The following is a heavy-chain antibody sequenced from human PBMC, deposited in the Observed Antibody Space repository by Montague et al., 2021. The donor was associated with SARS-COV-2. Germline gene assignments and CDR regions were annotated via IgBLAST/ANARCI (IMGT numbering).Heavy chain of an antibody. V-gene: IGHV4-39*01. CDR3: ARHSPFTIFGVVTNPGWFDP. D-gene: IGHD3-3*01. CDR2: IYYSGST. CDR1: GGSISSSSYY. Sequence: SETLSLTCTVSGGSISSSSYYWVWIRQPPGKGLEWIVSIYYSGSTYYNPSLKSRVTISVDTSKNQFSLKLSSVTAADTAVYYCARHSPFTIFGVVTNPGWFDPWGQGTLVTVSS. J-gene: IGHJ5*02.